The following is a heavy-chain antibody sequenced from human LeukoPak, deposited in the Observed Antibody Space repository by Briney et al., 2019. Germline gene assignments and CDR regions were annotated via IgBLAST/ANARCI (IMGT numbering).Heavy chain of an antibody. V-gene: IGHV4-59*01. J-gene: IGHJ4*02. CDR2: IYYSGST. Sequence: SETLSLTCTVSGGSISSYYWSWIRQPPGKGLEWIGYIYYSGSTNYNPSLKSRVTISVDTSKNQFSLKLSSVTAADTAVYYCARGELTRDRRDGYSLIDYWGQGTLVTVSS. D-gene: IGHD5-24*01. CDR1: GGSISSYY. CDR3: ARGELTRDRRDGYSLIDY.